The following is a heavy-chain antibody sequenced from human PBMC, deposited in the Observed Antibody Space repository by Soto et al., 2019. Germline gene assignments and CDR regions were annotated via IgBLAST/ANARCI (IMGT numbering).Heavy chain of an antibody. J-gene: IGHJ4*02. CDR3: ASGATHFDY. CDR2: MNPNSGNT. Sequence: ASVKVSCKASGYTFTGYYMHWVRQAPGQGLEWMGWMNPNSGNTGYAQKFQGRVTMTRNTSISTAYMELSSLRSEDTAVYYCASGATHFDYWGQGTLVTVSS. CDR1: GYTFTGYY. D-gene: IGHD1-26*01. V-gene: IGHV1-8*02.